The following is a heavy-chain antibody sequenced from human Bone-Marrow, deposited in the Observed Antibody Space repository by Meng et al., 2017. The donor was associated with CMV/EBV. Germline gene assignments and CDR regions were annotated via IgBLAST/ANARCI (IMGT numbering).Heavy chain of an antibody. V-gene: IGHV3-7*01. J-gene: IGHJ5*01. D-gene: IGHD2/OR15-2a*01. CDR1: GFNFRNYW. CDR2: IKQDGSEA. CDR3: ARVFCNDAKCGSQFRWFDS. Sequence: GESLKISCETSGFNFRNYWMSWVRQAPGKGLEWLANIKQDGSEAKYVDSMRGRLTISRDNAKNSLYLQVNSLRGEDTAIYYCARVFCNDAKCGSQFRWFDSWGPGLLVTLYS.